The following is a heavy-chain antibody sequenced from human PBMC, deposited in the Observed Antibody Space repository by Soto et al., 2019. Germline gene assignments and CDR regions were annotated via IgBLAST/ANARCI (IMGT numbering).Heavy chain of an antibody. CDR2: ISGSGGST. J-gene: IGHJ6*03. CDR3: AKDREGDYYYYYYMDV. V-gene: IGHV3-23*01. CDR1: GFTFSSYA. Sequence: GGSLRLSCAASGFTFSSYAMSWVRQAPGKGLEWVSAISGSGGSTYYADSVKGRFTISRDNSKNTLYLQMNSLRAEDTAVYYCAKDREGDYYYYYYMDVWGKGTTVTVSS.